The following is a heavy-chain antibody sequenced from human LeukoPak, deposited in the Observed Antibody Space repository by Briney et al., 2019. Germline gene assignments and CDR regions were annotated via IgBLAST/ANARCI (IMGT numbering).Heavy chain of an antibody. J-gene: IGHJ3*02. CDR1: GFTFNSYL. CDR2: INSDGSGT. Sequence: GGSLRLSCAASGFTFNSYLMHWVRQAPGKWLVWVSRINSDGSGTKDAEFVKGRLTISRDNSKNTLYLQMNSLRAEDTDMYYCARDRLTNDAFDIWGQGTMVSVSS. D-gene: IGHD2-8*01. CDR3: ARDRLTNDAFDI. V-gene: IGHV3-74*03.